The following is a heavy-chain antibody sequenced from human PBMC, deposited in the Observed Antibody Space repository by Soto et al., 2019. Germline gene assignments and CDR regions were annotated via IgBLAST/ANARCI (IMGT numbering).Heavy chain of an antibody. CDR3: AKVLSFDSSSWDDAFDI. J-gene: IGHJ3*02. CDR1: GFTFSSYA. D-gene: IGHD6-13*01. CDR2: ISGSGGST. V-gene: IGHV3-23*01. Sequence: EVQLLESGGGLVQPGGSLRLSCAASGFTFSSYAMSWVRQAPGKGLEWVSAISGSGGSTYYADSVKGRFTISRDNSKNTLYLQLTSLRAEDTAVYYCAKVLSFDSSSWDDAFDIWGQGTMVTVSS.